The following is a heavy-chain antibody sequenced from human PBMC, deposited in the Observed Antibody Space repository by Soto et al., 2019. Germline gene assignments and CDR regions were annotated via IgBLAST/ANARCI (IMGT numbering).Heavy chain of an antibody. V-gene: IGHV3-74*03. Sequence: EVQLVESEGGLVQRGGSLRLSCAASGFTFNYYWMHWFRQAPGQGLVWVSHIHSDGSSTTYADSVKGRFTISRDNAKNTLYLQMNSLRAEDTAVYYCARGDKGGFDLWGQGTTVTVSS. D-gene: IGHD2-21*02. CDR2: IHSDGSST. J-gene: IGHJ3*01. CDR1: GFTFNYYW. CDR3: ARGDKGGFDL.